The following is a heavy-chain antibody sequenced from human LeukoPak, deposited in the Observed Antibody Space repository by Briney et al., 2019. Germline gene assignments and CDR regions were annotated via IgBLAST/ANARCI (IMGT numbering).Heavy chain of an antibody. CDR2: ISDRGGST. CDR1: GLTLSNYG. Sequence: PGGSQRLSCAVSGLTLSNYGMTWVRQARGKGLEWVACISDRGGSTNYADSVKGRFTISRDNPKNTLYLQMNSLRAEDTAVYFCAKRGVVIRVILVGFHKEAYYFDSWGQGALVTVSS. D-gene: IGHD3-22*01. CDR3: AKRGVVIRVILVGFHKEAYYFDS. V-gene: IGHV3-23*01. J-gene: IGHJ4*02.